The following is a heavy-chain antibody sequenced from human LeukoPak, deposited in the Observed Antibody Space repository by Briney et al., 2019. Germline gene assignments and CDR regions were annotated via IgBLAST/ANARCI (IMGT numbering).Heavy chain of an antibody. J-gene: IGHJ4*02. D-gene: IGHD5-18*01. Sequence: KPSETLSLTCTVSGGSISSSSYYWGWIRQPPGKGLEWIGSIYYSGSTYYNPSLKSRVTISVDTSKNQFSLKLSSVTAADTAVYYCARLKRYSYDYWGQGTLVTVSS. CDR3: ARLKRYSYDY. CDR2: IYYSGST. CDR1: GGSISSSSYY. V-gene: IGHV4-39*07.